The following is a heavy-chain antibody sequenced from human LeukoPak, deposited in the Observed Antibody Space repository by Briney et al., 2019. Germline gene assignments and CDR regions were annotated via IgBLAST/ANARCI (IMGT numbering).Heavy chain of an antibody. CDR3: ARVDIVDYYYMDV. Sequence: GGSLRLSCAASGFTFSDYYMSWFRQAPGKGLEWVSYISSSGSTIYYADSVKGRFTISRDNAKNSLYLQMNSLRAEDTAVYYCARVDIVDYYYMDVWGKGTTVTVSS. CDR1: GFTFSDYY. D-gene: IGHD2-15*01. CDR2: ISSSGSTI. J-gene: IGHJ6*03. V-gene: IGHV3-11*01.